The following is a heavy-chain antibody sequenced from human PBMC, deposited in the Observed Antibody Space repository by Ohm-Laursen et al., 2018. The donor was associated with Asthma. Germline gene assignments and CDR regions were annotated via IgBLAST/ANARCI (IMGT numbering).Heavy chain of an antibody. V-gene: IGHV1-2*06. CDR3: ARTTAEARNWYFDL. D-gene: IGHD4-17*01. J-gene: IGHJ2*01. CDR1: GYTFTGYY. CDR2: INPNSGGT. Sequence: ASVKVSCKASGYTFTGYYMHWVRQAPGQGLEWMGRINPNSGGTNYAQKFQGRVTMTRDTSISTAYMELSRLRSDDTAVYYCARTTAEARNWYFDLWGRGTLVTVSS.